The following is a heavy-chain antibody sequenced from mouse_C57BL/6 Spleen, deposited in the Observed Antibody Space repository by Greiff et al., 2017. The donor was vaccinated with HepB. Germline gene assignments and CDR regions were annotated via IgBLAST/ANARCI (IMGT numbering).Heavy chain of an antibody. J-gene: IGHJ4*01. V-gene: IGHV1-64*01. Sequence: QVQLQQPGAELVKPGASVKLSCKASGYTFTSYWMHWVKQRPGQGLEWIGMIHPNSGSTNYNEKFKSKATLTVDKSSSTAYIQLSSLTSEDSAVYYCARYDYHSNRDAIDYWGQGTSVTVSS. CDR3: ARYDYHSNRDAIDY. CDR2: IHPNSGST. D-gene: IGHD2-5*01. CDR1: GYTFTSYW.